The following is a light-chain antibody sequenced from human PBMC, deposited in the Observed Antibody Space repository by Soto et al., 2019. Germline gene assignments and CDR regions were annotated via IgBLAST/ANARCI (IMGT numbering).Light chain of an antibody. CDR2: GAF. J-gene: IGKJ1*01. V-gene: IGKV3-15*01. Sequence: EIVMTQSPVTLSVSPGERATLSCRASQSVSSNLAWYQQKPGQAPSLLIYGAFTRATGIQARFSGTGSGTEFTLTISSLQSEDFALYYCKQYNDWPLTFGQGTKVDIK. CDR3: KQYNDWPLT. CDR1: QSVSSN.